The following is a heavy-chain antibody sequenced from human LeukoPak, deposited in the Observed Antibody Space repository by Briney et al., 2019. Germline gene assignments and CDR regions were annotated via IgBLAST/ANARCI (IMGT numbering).Heavy chain of an antibody. Sequence: SETLSLTCTVSGGSISSSSYYWGWIRQPPGKGLEWIGSIYFSGGTYYNASLKSRVTISVDTSKNQFSLKLSSVTAADTAVYYCARTTEAHSWRTRYYGYYMDVWGKGTTVTVSS. D-gene: IGHD6-13*01. J-gene: IGHJ6*03. CDR3: ARTTEAHSWRTRYYGYYMDV. CDR1: GGSISSSSYY. V-gene: IGHV4-39*07. CDR2: IYFSGGT.